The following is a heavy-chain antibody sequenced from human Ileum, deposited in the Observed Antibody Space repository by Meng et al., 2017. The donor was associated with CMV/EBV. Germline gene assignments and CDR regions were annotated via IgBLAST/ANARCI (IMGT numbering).Heavy chain of an antibody. J-gene: IGHJ4*02. V-gene: IGHV3-11*01. Sequence: GESLKISCVASGFGLNDYMLWIRQVPGKGLEWLTFISGDGTGISYADSVKGRFTVSRDNAKNSLYLQMNSLRVEDTAVYYCAKDTTPDSRFNLDHWGQGTLVTVSS. CDR1: GFGLNDY. D-gene: IGHD1-1*01. CDR3: AKDTTPDSRFNLDH. CDR2: ISGDGTGI.